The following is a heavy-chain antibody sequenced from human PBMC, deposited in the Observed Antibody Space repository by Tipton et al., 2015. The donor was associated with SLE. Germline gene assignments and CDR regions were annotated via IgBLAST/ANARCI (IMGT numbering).Heavy chain of an antibody. CDR3: ARGSEEPLAAFDI. V-gene: IGHV4-34*01. Sequence: TLSLTCAVYGGSFSGYYWSWIRQPPGKGLEWIGEINHSGSTNYNPSLKSRVTISVDTSKNQFSLKLSSVAAADTALYYCARGSEEPLAAFDIWGQGTMVTVSS. D-gene: IGHD1-26*01. CDR1: GGSFSGYY. CDR2: INHSGST. J-gene: IGHJ3*02.